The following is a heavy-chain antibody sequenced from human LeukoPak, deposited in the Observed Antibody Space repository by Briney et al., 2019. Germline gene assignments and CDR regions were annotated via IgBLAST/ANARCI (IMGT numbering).Heavy chain of an antibody. J-gene: IGHJ6*03. V-gene: IGHV4-39*01. D-gene: IGHD3-22*01. CDR2: IYYSGST. CDR3: ARHRPGLDYDSSGYYRFSGYYYMDV. CDR1: GGSISSSSYY. Sequence: SETLSLTCTVSGGSISSSSYYWGWIRQPPGKGLEWIGSIYYSGSTYYNPSLKSRVTISVDTSKNQFSLKLSSVTAADTAVYYCARHRPGLDYDSSGYYRFSGYYYMDVWGKGTTVTISS.